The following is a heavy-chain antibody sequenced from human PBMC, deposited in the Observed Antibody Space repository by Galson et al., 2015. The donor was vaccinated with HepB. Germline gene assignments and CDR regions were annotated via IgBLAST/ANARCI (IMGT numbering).Heavy chain of an antibody. D-gene: IGHD3-10*02. J-gene: IGHJ3*01. V-gene: IGHV2-5*02. CDR2: IYWDDDK. Sequence: LGKPTQTPTLTCPFSGVSLRTSGGGGGWIRQPPGKALEWLALIYWDDDKRYSPSLKSRLTITKDTSKNQVVLTMTNMDPVDTATYYCAHSNLFNWGQGTMVTVSS. CDR3: AHSNLFN. CDR1: GVSLRTSGGG.